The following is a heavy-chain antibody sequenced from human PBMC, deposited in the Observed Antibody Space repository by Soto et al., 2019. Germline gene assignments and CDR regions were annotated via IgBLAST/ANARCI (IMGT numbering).Heavy chain of an antibody. CDR3: ATHCSSTSCYYTFDP. J-gene: IGHJ5*02. CDR2: INHYGST. CDR1: GGSFSSYY. D-gene: IGHD2-2*01. Sequence: QVQLQQWGAGLLKPSETLSLTCAVYGGSFSSYYWSWIRQPPGKGLEWIGQINHYGSTDYNPSLKRRVTISLDTSKNHLSLRLSSVTAADTAMYYCATHCSSTSCYYTFDPWGQGTLVTVSS. V-gene: IGHV4-34*01.